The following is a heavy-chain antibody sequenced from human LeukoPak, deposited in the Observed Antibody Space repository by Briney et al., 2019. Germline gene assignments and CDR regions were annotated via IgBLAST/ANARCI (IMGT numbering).Heavy chain of an antibody. CDR3: AGSFSGSYHSAFDI. CDR1: GGSISSGDYY. V-gene: IGHV4-30-4*08. D-gene: IGHD1-26*01. Sequence: SQTLSLTCTVSGGSISSGDYYCSWIRQPPGKDLEWIGYIYYSGSTYYNPSLKSRVTISVDTSKNQFSLKLSSVTAADTAVYYCAGSFSGSYHSAFDIWGQGTMVTVSS. J-gene: IGHJ3*02. CDR2: IYYSGST.